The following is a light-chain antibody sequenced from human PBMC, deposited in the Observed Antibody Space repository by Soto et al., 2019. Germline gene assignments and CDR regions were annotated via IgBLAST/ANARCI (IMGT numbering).Light chain of an antibody. CDR2: DVS. V-gene: IGLV2-14*03. CDR1: SGDVGYYDY. Sequence: QSALTQPASVSGSPGQSITISCTGTSGDVGYYDYVSWYQQHPGKAPKLMIYDVSNRPSGVSDRFSGSKSGNTASLTISGLQAEDEADYYCSSYTTSSSLVLFGGGTKVTVL. CDR3: SSYTTSSSLVL. J-gene: IGLJ2*01.